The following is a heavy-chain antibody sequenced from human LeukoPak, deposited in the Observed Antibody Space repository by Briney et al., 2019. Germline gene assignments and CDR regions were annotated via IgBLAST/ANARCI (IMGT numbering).Heavy chain of an antibody. CDR1: GYNFTTYW. CDR2: IYPGDSDT. CDR3: ARRADSSGYYNDAFDI. D-gene: IGHD3-22*01. V-gene: IGHV5-51*01. J-gene: IGHJ3*02. Sequence: GESLKISFKGSGYNFTTYWIGWVRQMPGKGLEWMGIIYPGDSDTRYSPSFQGQVTISADKSISTAYLQWSSLKASDTAMYYCARRADSSGYYNDAFDIWGQGTMVTVSS.